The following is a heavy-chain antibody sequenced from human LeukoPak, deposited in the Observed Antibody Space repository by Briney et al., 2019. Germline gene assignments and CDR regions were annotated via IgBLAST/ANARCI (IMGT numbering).Heavy chain of an antibody. Sequence: GGSLRLSCAAYGFTVSSTYMSWVRQAPGKGLEWVADIYSGGSTHYADAVKGRFTISRDNSENTLYLQMNRLRAEDTAVYYCASQLELDAFDIWGQGTMVTVSS. D-gene: IGHD1-1*01. CDR3: ASQLELDAFDI. V-gene: IGHV3-66*02. CDR1: GFTVSSTY. J-gene: IGHJ3*02. CDR2: IYSGGST.